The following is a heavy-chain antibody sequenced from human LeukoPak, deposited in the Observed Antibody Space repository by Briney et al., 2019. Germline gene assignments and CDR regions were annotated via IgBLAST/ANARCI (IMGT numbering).Heavy chain of an antibody. D-gene: IGHD6-6*01. V-gene: IGHV4-34*01. J-gene: IGHJ4*02. CDR3: ARVRGRQPVRGGYYFDY. CDR1: GGSFSGYY. CDR2: INHSGST. Sequence: PSETLSLTCAVYGGSFSGYYWSWIRQPPGKGLEWIGEINHSGSTNYNPSLKSRVTISVDTSENQFSLKLSSVTAADTAVYYCARVRGRQPVRGGYYFDYWGQGTLVTVSS.